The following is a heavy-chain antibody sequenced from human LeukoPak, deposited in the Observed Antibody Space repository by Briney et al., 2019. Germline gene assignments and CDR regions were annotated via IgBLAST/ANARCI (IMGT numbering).Heavy chain of an antibody. CDR2: IYHSVST. Sequence: SETLSLTCAVSGYSISSGYYWGWIRQPPGKGLEWIGSIYHSVSTYYNPSLKSRVTISVDTSKNQFSLKLSSVTAADTAVYYCARLGDYREYWGQGTLVTVSS. D-gene: IGHD4-17*01. CDR3: ARLGDYREY. CDR1: GYSISSGYY. V-gene: IGHV4-38-2*01. J-gene: IGHJ4*02.